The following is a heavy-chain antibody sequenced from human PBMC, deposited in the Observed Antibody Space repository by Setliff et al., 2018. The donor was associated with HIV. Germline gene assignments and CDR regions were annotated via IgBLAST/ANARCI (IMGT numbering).Heavy chain of an antibody. J-gene: IGHJ3*01. V-gene: IGHV4-39*07. D-gene: IGHD4-17*01. Sequence: SETLSLTCTVSGGSISSSSYYWGWIRQPPGKGLEWIGSIYYSGSTYYNPSLKSRVSVPIGPSKNQFSLNLSSVTAADTAVYYCARVQMAYAAFDVWGQGTMVTVS. CDR1: GGSISSSSYY. CDR3: ARVQMAYAAFDV. CDR2: IYYSGST.